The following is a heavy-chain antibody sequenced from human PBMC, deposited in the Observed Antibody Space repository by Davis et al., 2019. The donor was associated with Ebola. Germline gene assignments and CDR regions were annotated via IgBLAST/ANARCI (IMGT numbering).Heavy chain of an antibody. CDR2: INPSGGST. V-gene: IGHV1-46*03. Sequence: AASVTVSCKASGYTFTSYYMHWVRQAPGQGLEWMGIINPSGGSTSYAQKFQGRVTMTRDTSTSTVYMELSSLRSEDTAVYYCARDLELRSYYYGMDVWGQGTTVTVSS. J-gene: IGHJ6*02. D-gene: IGHD1-7*01. CDR1: GYTFTSYY. CDR3: ARDLELRSYYYGMDV.